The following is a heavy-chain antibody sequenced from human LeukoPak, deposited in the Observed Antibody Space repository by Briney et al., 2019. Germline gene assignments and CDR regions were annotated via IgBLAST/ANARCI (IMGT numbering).Heavy chain of an antibody. CDR1: GFTFSSYA. Sequence: GGSLRLSCAASGFTFSSYAMSWVRQAPGKGLEWVSSLSGSGGSTYFADSVKGRFTISRDNSENTLYLQMNSLRAEDTAVYYCAKGAAAFDIWGQGTMVTVSS. CDR3: AKGAAAFDI. J-gene: IGHJ3*02. D-gene: IGHD6-13*01. CDR2: LSGSGGST. V-gene: IGHV3-23*01.